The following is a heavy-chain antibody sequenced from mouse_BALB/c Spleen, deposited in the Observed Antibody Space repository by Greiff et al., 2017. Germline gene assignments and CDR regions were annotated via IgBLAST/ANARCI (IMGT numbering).Heavy chain of an antibody. Sequence: EVQGVESGGGLVKPGGSLKLSCAASGFTFSDYYMYWVRQTPEKRLEWVASISSGGSTYYPDSVKGRFTISRDNARNILYLQMSSLRSEDTAMYYSARGRGGYDYERAYFDYWGQGTTLTVSS. V-gene: IGHV5-6-5*01. CDR1: GFTFSDYY. J-gene: IGHJ2*01. D-gene: IGHD2-4*01. CDR3: ARGRGGYDYERAYFDY. CDR2: ISSGGST.